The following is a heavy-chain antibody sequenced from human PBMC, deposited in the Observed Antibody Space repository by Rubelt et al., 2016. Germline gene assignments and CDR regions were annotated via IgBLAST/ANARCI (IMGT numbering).Heavy chain of an antibody. CDR2: IYYSGST. CDR1: GGSISSSSYY. J-gene: IGHJ6*02. Sequence: QLQLQESGPGLVKPSETLSLTCTVSGGSISSSSYYWGWIRQPPGKGLEWIGSIYYSGSTYYNPSLKSRVTISVDTSKNQFSLKLSSVTAADTAVYCCARDRGRFNGMDVWGQGTTVTVSS. V-gene: IGHV4-39*07. CDR3: ARDRGRFNGMDV.